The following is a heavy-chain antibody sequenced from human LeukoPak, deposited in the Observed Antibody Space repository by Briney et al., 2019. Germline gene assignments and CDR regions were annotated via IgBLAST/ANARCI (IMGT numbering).Heavy chain of an antibody. CDR2: INPSGGST. CDR1: GYTFTSYY. Sequence: ASVKVSCKASGYTFTSYYMHWVRQAPGQGLEWMGIINPSGGSTSYAQKFQGRDTMTRDTSTSTVYMELSRLRSEDTAVYYCARELAGDYYDSSGYYPFDYWGQGTLVTVSS. V-gene: IGHV1-46*01. CDR3: ARELAGDYYDSSGYYPFDY. J-gene: IGHJ4*02. D-gene: IGHD3-22*01.